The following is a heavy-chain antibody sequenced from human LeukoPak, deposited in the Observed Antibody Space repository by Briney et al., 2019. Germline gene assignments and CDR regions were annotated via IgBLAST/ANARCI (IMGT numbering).Heavy chain of an antibody. Sequence: KPSETLSLTCTVSGGSISSGSYYWGWIRQPPGQGLEWIGSIDYSVSTYYNPSLRSRVTISVDTSKNQFSLKLSSVTAADTAIYYCARHVYYSDRSGYYYYFDFWGQGTLVTVSS. V-gene: IGHV4-39*01. J-gene: IGHJ4*02. D-gene: IGHD3-22*01. CDR2: IDYSVST. CDR1: GGSISSGSYY. CDR3: ARHVYYSDRSGYYYYFDF.